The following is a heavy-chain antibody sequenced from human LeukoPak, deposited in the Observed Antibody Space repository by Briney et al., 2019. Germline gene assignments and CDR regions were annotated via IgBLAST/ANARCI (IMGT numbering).Heavy chain of an antibody. V-gene: IGHV4-4*07. CDR1: GGPITTYY. Sequence: SETLSLTCTVFGGPITTYYLSWIRQSAGMGLEWIGRISGSGVITYNPSLKSRVILSLDTSNNHFSLKLISVTAADTAVYYCARDSGTTGEVKFDPWGQGMLVTVSS. D-gene: IGHD3-10*01. J-gene: IGHJ5*02. CDR2: ISGSGVI. CDR3: ARDSGTTGEVKFDP.